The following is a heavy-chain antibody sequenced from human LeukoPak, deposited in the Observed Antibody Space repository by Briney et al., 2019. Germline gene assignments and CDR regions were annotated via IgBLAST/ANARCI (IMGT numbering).Heavy chain of an antibody. CDR3: ARTDGYSQTDY. CDR2: ISWNSGSI. CDR1: GFTFDDYA. J-gene: IGHJ4*02. Sequence: GRSLRLSCAASGFTFDDYAMHWVRQAPGKGLEWVSGISWNSGSIGYADSVKGRFTISRDNAKNTLYLQMNSLRAEDTAVYYCARTDGYSQTDYWGQGTLVTVSS. V-gene: IGHV3-9*01. D-gene: IGHD5-24*01.